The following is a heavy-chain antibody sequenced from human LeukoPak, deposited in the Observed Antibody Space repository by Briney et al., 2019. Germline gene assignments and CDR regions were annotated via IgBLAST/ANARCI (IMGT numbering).Heavy chain of an antibody. J-gene: IGHJ4*02. D-gene: IGHD1/OR15-1a*01. CDR2: IYPGDSDT. Sequence: GESLKISCKGSGYSFTSYWIGWVRQMPGKGLEWMGIIYPGDSDTTYNPSLQGQVSISADKSINTAYLQWSSLRASDTATYYCATSESRTRFDYWGQGTLVTVSS. CDR1: GYSFTSYW. CDR3: ATSESRTRFDY. V-gene: IGHV5-51*01.